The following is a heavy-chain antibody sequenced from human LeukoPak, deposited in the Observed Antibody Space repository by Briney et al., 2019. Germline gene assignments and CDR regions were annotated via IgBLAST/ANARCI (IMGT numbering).Heavy chain of an antibody. D-gene: IGHD2-2*01. CDR3: ASLSTSSGQQFDY. CDR1: GFTFSSYA. CDR2: ISYDGSNN. V-gene: IGHV3-30*04. Sequence: GRSLRLSCAASGFTFSSYAMHWVRQAPGKGLEWVAVISYDGSNNYYADSVKGRFTISRDNSKNTLYLQMNSLRAEDTAVYYCASLSTSSGQQFDYWGQGTLVTVSS. J-gene: IGHJ4*02.